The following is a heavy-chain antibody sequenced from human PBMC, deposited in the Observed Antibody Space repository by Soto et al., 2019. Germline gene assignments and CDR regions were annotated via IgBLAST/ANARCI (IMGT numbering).Heavy chain of an antibody. D-gene: IGHD3-10*01. CDR3: AMALSYGSGSYYWF. CDR1: GGTFCSYT. Sequence: QVQLVQSGAEVKKPGSSVKVSCKASGGTFCSYTISWVRQAPGQGLEWMGRIIPILGIANYAQKFQGRVTITADKSTSTAYMELSSLRSEDTAVYYCAMALSYGSGSYYWFWGQGTLVTVSS. CDR2: IIPILGIA. V-gene: IGHV1-69*02. J-gene: IGHJ4*02.